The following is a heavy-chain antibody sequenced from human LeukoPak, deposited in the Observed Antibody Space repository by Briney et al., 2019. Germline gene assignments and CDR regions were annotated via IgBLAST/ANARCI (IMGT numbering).Heavy chain of an antibody. D-gene: IGHD3-9*01. CDR1: GDSDSSNSAA. J-gene: IGHJ3*02. CDR2: TYYRSKWSN. Sequence: SQTLSLTCAISGDSDSSNSAAWNWIRQSPSRGLEWLGRTYYRSKWSNDYAVSVKSRITINPDTSKNQFSLQLNSVTPEDTAVYYCVRDSDWADAFDIWGQGTMVTVSS. CDR3: VRDSDWADAFDI. V-gene: IGHV6-1*01.